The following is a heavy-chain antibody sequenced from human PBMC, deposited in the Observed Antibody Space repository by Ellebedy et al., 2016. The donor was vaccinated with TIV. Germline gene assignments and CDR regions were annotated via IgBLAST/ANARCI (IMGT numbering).Heavy chain of an antibody. Sequence: ASVKVSXKASGYTFTSYGISWVRQAPGQGLEWMGWISAYNGNTNYAQKFQGRVTMTTDTSTSTAYMELRSLRSDDTAVYYCAREPEYYYGMDVWGQGTTVTVSS. J-gene: IGHJ6*02. CDR1: GYTFTSYG. V-gene: IGHV1-18*04. CDR2: ISAYNGNT. CDR3: AREPEYYYGMDV.